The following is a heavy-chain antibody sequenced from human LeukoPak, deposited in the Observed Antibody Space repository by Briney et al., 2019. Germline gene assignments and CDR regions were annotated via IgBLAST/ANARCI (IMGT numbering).Heavy chain of an antibody. Sequence: PSETLSLTCAVSGGSISSYYWSWIRQPAGKGLEWIGRIYTSGSTNYNPSLKSRVTMSVDTSKNQFSLKLSSVTAAGTAVYYCARVRYSSSWYGVDPWGQGTLVTVSS. CDR1: GGSISSYY. CDR3: ARVRYSSSWYGVDP. CDR2: IYTSGST. D-gene: IGHD6-13*01. J-gene: IGHJ5*02. V-gene: IGHV4-4*07.